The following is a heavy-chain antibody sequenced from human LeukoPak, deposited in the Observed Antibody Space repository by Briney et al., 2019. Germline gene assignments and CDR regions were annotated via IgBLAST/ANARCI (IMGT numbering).Heavy chain of an antibody. V-gene: IGHV4-4*07. CDR1: GGSISSYY. CDR3: ARDTVAVTSYVIDAFDI. J-gene: IGHJ3*02. Sequence: PSETLSLTCTVSGGSISSYYWSWIRQPAGKGLEWIGRIYTSGSTNYNPSLKSRVTMSVDTSKNQFSLKLSSVTAADTAVYYCARDTVAVTSYVIDAFDIWGQGTMVTVSS. CDR2: IYTSGST. D-gene: IGHD4-17*01.